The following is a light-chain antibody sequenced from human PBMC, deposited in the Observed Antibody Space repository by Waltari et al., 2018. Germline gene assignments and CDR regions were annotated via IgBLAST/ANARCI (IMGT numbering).Light chain of an antibody. Sequence: QTVVTQEPSFSVSPGGTVTLTCGLISGSVSTNFYPTWYQQTPGQAPRTRIYRPNTRSCGVPDCFSGSILGNKSALTIRGAQADDESDYYCVLYRGSGISVFGGGTKLTVL. V-gene: IGLV8-61*02. J-gene: IGLJ3*02. CDR1: SGSVSTNFY. CDR3: VLYRGSGISV. CDR2: RPN.